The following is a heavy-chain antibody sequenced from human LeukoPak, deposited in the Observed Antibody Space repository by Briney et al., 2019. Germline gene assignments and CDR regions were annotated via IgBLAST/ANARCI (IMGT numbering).Heavy chain of an antibody. CDR3: ARDGAYSNYESYYYYYMDV. V-gene: IGHV1-2*02. Sequence: ASVKVSCKASGYTFTGYYMHWVRQAPGQGLEWMGWINPNSGGTNYAQKFQGRVTMTRDTSISTAYMELSRLRSDDTAVYYCARDGAYSNYESYYYYYMDVWGKGTTVTVSS. CDR2: INPNSGGT. J-gene: IGHJ6*03. D-gene: IGHD4-11*01. CDR1: GYTFTGYY.